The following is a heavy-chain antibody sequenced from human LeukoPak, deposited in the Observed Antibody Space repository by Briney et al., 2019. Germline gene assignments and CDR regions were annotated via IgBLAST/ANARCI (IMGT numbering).Heavy chain of an antibody. CDR2: ISSSSVYI. Sequence: GGSLRLSCAASGFTFSSYSLNWVRQAPGKGLERVSSISSSSVYIYYADSVKGRFTISRDNAKNSLYLQMNRLRAEDTAVYYCARGPTYYYGSGSYGPFDYWGQGTLVTVSS. CDR3: ARGPTYYYGSGSYGPFDY. V-gene: IGHV3-21*01. D-gene: IGHD3-10*01. J-gene: IGHJ4*02. CDR1: GFTFSSYS.